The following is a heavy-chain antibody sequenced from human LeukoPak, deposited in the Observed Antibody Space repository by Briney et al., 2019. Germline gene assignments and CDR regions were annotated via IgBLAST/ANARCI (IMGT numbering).Heavy chain of an antibody. CDR2: IYYSGST. D-gene: IGHD3-22*01. Sequence: SETLSLTCTVSGGSISSSSYYWGWIRQPPGKGLEWIGSIYYSGSTYYNPSLKSRVTISVDTSKNQFSLKLSSVTAADTAVYYCARHPSHYYDSSGYYKGWGQGTLVTVSS. J-gene: IGHJ4*02. V-gene: IGHV4-39*01. CDR3: ARHPSHYYDSSGYYKG. CDR1: GGSISSSSYY.